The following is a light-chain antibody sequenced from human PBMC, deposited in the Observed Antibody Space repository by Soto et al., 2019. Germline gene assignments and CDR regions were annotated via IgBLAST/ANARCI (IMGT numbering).Light chain of an antibody. Sequence: EIVLTQSPGTLSLSPGERATLSCRASQKVGRNYVAWYQQKPGQAPRLLIFAASGRVTGIPDRFSGSGSGTDFTLTITRLEPEDFALYFCQQYGSSPPYTFGQGTTLEIK. V-gene: IGKV3-20*01. J-gene: IGKJ2*01. CDR2: AAS. CDR1: QKVGRNY. CDR3: QQYGSSPPYT.